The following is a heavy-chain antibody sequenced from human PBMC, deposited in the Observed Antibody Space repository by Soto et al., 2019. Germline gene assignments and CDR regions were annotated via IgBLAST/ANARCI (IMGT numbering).Heavy chain of an antibody. CDR1: GVSISRGGGD. CDR2: IYYSGST. Sequence: SETPSLTGTVSGVSISRGGGDWSCIRQPPGKGLEWIGYIYYSGSTYYNPSLKSRVTISVDTSKNQFSLKLSSVTAADTAVYYCARVNHYYYYGMDVWGQGTTVTVSS. J-gene: IGHJ6*02. V-gene: IGHV4-30-4*01. CDR3: ARVNHYYYYGMDV.